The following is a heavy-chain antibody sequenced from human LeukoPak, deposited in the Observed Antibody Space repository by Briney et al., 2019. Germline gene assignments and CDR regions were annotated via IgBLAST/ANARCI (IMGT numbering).Heavy chain of an antibody. V-gene: IGHV1-8*01. CDR3: ARRYSSSWQQYYYYYRDV. CDR2: MNPNSGNT. D-gene: IGHD6-13*01. CDR1: GYTFARSV. J-gene: IGHJ6*03. Sequence: ASVKVSCKPSGYTFARSVINWVGQATGQGLEWMGWMNPNSGNTGYAQKFQRRLTKTRHTSISTAYMELSSLRSEDADVYYCARRYSSSWQQYYYYYRDVWGKGTTVTVSS.